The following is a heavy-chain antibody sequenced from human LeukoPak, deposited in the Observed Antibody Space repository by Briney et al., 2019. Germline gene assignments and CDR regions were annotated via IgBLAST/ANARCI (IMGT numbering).Heavy chain of an antibody. D-gene: IGHD6-13*01. CDR3: ARGFRSSSWYIGDY. CDR2: ISGGGNRV. Sequence: GGSLRLSCAASGFTFSRYSMSWVRLAPGKGLEWSSYISGGGNRVYYADSVEGRFTVSRDNEKHSLYLQRNSLRADDTAVYYCARGFRSSSWYIGDYWGQGAQVTVSP. J-gene: IGHJ4*02. V-gene: IGHV3-48*01. CDR1: GFTFSRYS.